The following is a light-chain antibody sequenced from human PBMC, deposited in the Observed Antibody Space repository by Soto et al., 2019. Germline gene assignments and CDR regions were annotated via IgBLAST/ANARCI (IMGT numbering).Light chain of an antibody. CDR3: QSYDSSLSGAV. CDR2: DSI. CDR1: SSNIGAGYE. J-gene: IGLJ3*02. V-gene: IGLV1-40*01. Sequence: QSVLTQPPSVSGDPGQRITISCTGRSSNIGAGYEVHWYQQLPGTAPKLLIYDSINRPSGVPDRFSGSKSATSASLAITGLQAEDEADYYCQSYDSSLSGAVFGGGTKVTVL.